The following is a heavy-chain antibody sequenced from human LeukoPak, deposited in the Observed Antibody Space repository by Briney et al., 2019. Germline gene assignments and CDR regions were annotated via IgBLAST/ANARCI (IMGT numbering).Heavy chain of an antibody. V-gene: IGHV3-7*01. CDR1: GFTFSSHW. CDR3: ARDHVVDGLVFDY. D-gene: IGHD2-15*01. J-gene: IGHJ4*02. Sequence: PTGGSLRLSCAASGFTFSSHWMSWVRQAPGKGLEWVANINQDGSGKYYVDSVKGRFTISRDNAKNSLYLQMNTLSPEDTAIYYCARDHVVDGLVFDYWGQGTLVTVSS. CDR2: INQDGSGK.